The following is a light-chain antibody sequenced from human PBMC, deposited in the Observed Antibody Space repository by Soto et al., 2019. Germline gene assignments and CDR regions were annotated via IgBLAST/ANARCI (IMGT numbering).Light chain of an antibody. Sequence: QSVLSQPPSASGPPGQRVTISCSGGTSNLGRNSVNWYQQLPGTAPKPLIYSNNKRPSGVPDRFSGSKSGTSASLAISGHQSDDEADYYCSAWDDSLNGYVFGPGTKVTVL. CDR2: SNN. CDR3: SAWDDSLNGYV. CDR1: TSNLGRNS. V-gene: IGLV1-44*01. J-gene: IGLJ1*01.